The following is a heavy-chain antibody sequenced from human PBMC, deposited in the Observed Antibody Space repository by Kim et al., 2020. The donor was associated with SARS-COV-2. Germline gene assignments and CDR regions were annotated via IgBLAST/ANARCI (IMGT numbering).Heavy chain of an antibody. J-gene: IGHJ5*02. CDR2: MNPNSGNT. D-gene: IGHD2-15*01. CDR1: GYTFTSHD. Sequence: ASVKVSCKASGYTFTSHDINWVRQATGHGLDWMGWMNPNSGNTGYAQKFHGRVTMTRNTSISTAYIELSSLRSEDTAVYYCARRVGGCSGGICYWVDHWGQGTLVTVSS. CDR3: ARRVGGCSGGICYWVDH. V-gene: IGHV1-8*01.